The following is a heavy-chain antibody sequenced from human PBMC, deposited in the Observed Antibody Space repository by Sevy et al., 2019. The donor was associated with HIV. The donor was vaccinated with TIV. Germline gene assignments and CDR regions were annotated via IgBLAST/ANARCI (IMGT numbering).Heavy chain of an antibody. V-gene: IGHV1-69*13. J-gene: IGHJ6*02. CDR2: IIPIFGTA. D-gene: IGHD6-6*01. CDR3: AREGVGGVIAARPNGMDV. CDR1: GGTFSSYA. Sequence: ASVKVSCKASGGTFSSYAISWVRQAPGQGLEWMGGIIPIFGTANYAQKFQGRVTITADESTSTAYMELSSLRSEDTAVYYWAREGVGGVIAARPNGMDVWGQGTTVTVSS.